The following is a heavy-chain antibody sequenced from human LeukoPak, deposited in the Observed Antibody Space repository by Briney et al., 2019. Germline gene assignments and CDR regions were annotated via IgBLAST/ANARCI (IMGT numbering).Heavy chain of an antibody. V-gene: IGHV4-59*01. CDR1: SDSISGYY. CDR2: IYYSGST. J-gene: IGHJ4*02. D-gene: IGHD1-26*01. CDR3: AREKYGGSNDY. Sequence: SETLSLTCAVSSDSISGYYWSWIQQPPGKGLEWIGYIYYSGSTKYNPSLKSRVTISVDTSKNQFSLRLSSVTAADTAMYYCAREKYGGSNDYWGQGTLVTVSS.